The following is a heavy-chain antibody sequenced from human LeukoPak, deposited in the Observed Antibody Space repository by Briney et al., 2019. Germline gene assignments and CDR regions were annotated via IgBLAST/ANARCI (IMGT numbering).Heavy chain of an antibody. CDR2: IYTSGST. V-gene: IGHV4-4*07. J-gene: IGHJ5*02. D-gene: IGHD3-3*01. CDR3: ARGPPYYDFWSGNNWFDP. Sequence: PSETLSLTCTVSGGSISSYYWSWIRQPAGKGLEWIGRIYTSGSTNYNPSLKSRVTMSVDTSKNQFSLKLSSVTAADTAVYYCARGPPYYDFWSGNNWFDPWGQGTLVTVS. CDR1: GGSISSYY.